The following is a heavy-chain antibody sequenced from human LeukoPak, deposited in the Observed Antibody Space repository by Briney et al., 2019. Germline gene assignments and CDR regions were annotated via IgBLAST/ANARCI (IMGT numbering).Heavy chain of an antibody. V-gene: IGHV1-3*01. CDR3: ARNAEGATFLFDY. CDR2: INAGNGNT. J-gene: IGHJ4*02. Sequence: ASVKVSCKASGYTFTSYAMHWVRQAPGQRLEWMGWINAGNGNTKYSQKLQGRVTMTTDTSTSTAYMELRSLRSDDTAVYYCARNAEGATFLFDYWGQGTLVTVSS. D-gene: IGHD1-26*01. CDR1: GYTFTSYA.